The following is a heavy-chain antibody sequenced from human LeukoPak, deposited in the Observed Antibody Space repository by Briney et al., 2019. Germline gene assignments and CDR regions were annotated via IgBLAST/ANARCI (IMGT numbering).Heavy chain of an antibody. CDR3: ARTATYYDSSGYRVFQH. J-gene: IGHJ1*01. D-gene: IGHD3-22*01. CDR2: ISAYNGNT. V-gene: IGHV1-18*01. CDR1: GYTFTSYG. Sequence: GASVKVSCKASGYTFTSYGISWVRQAPGQGLEWMGWISAYNGNTSYAQKLQGRVTMTTDTSTSTAYMELRSLRSDDTAVYYCARTATYYDSSGYRVFQHWGQGTLVTVSS.